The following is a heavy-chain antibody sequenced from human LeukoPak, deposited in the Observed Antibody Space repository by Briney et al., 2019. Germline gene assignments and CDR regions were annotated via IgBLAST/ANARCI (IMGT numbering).Heavy chain of an antibody. J-gene: IGHJ3*02. D-gene: IGHD3-3*01. CDR3: ARERSLEWLLYGDAFDI. CDR1: GYTFTGYY. Sequence: GASVKVSCKASGYTFTGYYMHWVRQAPGQGLEWMGWINPNSGGTNYAQKFQGRVTMTRDTSISTAYMELSRLRSDDTAVYYCARERSLEWLLYGDAFDIWGQGTMVTVSS. CDR2: INPNSGGT. V-gene: IGHV1-2*02.